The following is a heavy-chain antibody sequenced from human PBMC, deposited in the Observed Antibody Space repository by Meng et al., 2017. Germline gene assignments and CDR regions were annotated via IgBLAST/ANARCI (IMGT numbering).Heavy chain of an antibody. V-gene: IGHV1-69*01. D-gene: IGHD4-11*01. J-gene: IGHJ4*02. CDR1: GGTFSSYA. CDR3: ARDDYSNYLPFDY. Sequence: QVRRVRSGAEVKKPGSSVKVSCKASGGTFSSYAISWVRQAPGQGLEWMGGIIPIFGTANYAQKFQGRVTITADESTSTAYMELSSLRSEDTAVYYCARDDYSNYLPFDYWGQGTLVTVSS. CDR2: IIPIFGTA.